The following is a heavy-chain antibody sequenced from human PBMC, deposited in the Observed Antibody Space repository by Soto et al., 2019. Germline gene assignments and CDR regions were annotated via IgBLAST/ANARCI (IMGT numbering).Heavy chain of an antibody. CDR2: IKQDGSEK. V-gene: IGHV3-7*01. J-gene: IGHJ4*02. CDR1: GFTFSSYW. D-gene: IGHD3-16*01. CDR3: ARGGMITMPY. Sequence: ESGGGLVQSGGSLRLSCAVSGFTFSSYWMSWVRQAPGKGLEWVANIKQDGSEKYYVDSVKGRFTVSRDNAKNSLYLQMTSLRAEDTAVYYCARGGMITMPYWGQGTLVTVSS.